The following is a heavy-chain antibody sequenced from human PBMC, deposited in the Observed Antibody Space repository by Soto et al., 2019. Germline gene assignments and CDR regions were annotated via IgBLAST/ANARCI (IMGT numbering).Heavy chain of an antibody. Sequence: SETLSLTCTVSGGSISSYYWSWIRQPPGKGLEWIGYIYYSGSTHYNPSLKSRVTISVDTSKNQFSLKLSSVTAADTAVYYCATQGDDILTGRHYDNWGQGILVTVSS. V-gene: IGHV4-59*08. CDR2: IYYSGST. D-gene: IGHD3-9*01. J-gene: IGHJ4*02. CDR1: GGSISSYY. CDR3: ATQGDDILTGRHYDN.